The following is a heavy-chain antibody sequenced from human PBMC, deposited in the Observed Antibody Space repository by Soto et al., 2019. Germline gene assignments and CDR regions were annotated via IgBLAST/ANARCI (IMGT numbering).Heavy chain of an antibody. Sequence: GASVKVSCKASGYIFTNYYMHWVRQAPGQGLEWMGIINPVGGGTGYTQKFQGRVSMTRDTSTSTVYMELSSLTSEDTAMYYCVRGSAYYGPFDYWGQGTLVTVSS. J-gene: IGHJ4*02. D-gene: IGHD3-22*01. CDR3: VRGSAYYGPFDY. CDR2: INPVGGGT. V-gene: IGHV1-46*03. CDR1: GYIFTNYY.